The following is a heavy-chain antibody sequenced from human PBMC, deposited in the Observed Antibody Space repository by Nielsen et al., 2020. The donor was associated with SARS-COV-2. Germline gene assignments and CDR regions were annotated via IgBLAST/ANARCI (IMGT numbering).Heavy chain of an antibody. J-gene: IGHJ4*02. D-gene: IGHD3-3*01. CDR2: IKSKTDGGTT. CDR1: GFTFSNAW. CDR3: TTDPNYYDFWSGYYLDY. Sequence: GESLKISCAASGFTFSNAWMSWVRQAPGKGLGWVGRIKSKTDGGTTDYAAPVKGRFTISRDDSKNTLYLQMNSLKTEDTAVYYCTTDPNYYDFWSGYYLDYWGQGTLVTVSS. V-gene: IGHV3-15*01.